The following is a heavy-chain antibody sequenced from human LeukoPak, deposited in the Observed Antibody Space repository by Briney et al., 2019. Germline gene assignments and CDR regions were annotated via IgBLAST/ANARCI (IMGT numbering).Heavy chain of an antibody. V-gene: IGHV1-24*01. D-gene: IGHD5-18*01. Sequence: ASVKVSCKVSGYTLTELSMHWVRQAPGKRLEWMGGFDPEDGETIYAQKFQGRVTMTEDTSTDTAYMELSSLRSEDTAVYYCATDGREIQPRRHGRWGPKYNWFDPWGQGTLVTVSS. CDR1: GYTLTELS. J-gene: IGHJ5*02. CDR2: FDPEDGET. CDR3: ATDGREIQPRRHGRWGPKYNWFDP.